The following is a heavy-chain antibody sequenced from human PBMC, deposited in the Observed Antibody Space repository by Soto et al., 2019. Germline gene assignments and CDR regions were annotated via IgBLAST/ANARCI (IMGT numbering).Heavy chain of an antibody. CDR3: ARLRTYYDILTGYYRRASNYYYGMDV. Sequence: GGSISSSDQYWGWIRQPPGKGLEWIGSIYFSGSTYYNPSLKSRVTISVDTSKNQFSLKLRSVTAADTAVYYRARLRTYYDILTGYYRRASNYYYGMDVWGQGTTDTVSS. CDR1: GGSISSSDQY. D-gene: IGHD3-9*01. CDR2: IYFSGST. J-gene: IGHJ6*02. V-gene: IGHV4-39*01.